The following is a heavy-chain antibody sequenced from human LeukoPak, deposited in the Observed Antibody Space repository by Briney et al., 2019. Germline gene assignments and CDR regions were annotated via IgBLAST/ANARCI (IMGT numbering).Heavy chain of an antibody. Sequence: GESPKISCKGSGYSFTSYWISWVRQMPGKGLEWMGRIDPSDSYTNYSPSFQGHVTISADKSISTAYLQWSSLKASDTAMYYCAVHPLSRSWYPFDYWGQGTLVTVSS. CDR1: GYSFTSYW. V-gene: IGHV5-10-1*01. D-gene: IGHD6-13*01. J-gene: IGHJ4*02. CDR2: IDPSDSYT. CDR3: AVHPLSRSWYPFDY.